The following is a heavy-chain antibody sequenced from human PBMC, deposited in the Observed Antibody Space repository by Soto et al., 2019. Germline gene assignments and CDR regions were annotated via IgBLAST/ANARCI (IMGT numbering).Heavy chain of an antibody. CDR3: ARGVYGSGNYYTGPSAFDI. D-gene: IGHD3-10*01. Sequence: QVQLEQSGAEVKKPGSSVKVSCKASGGTLSDHGVAWLRQAPGQGLEWMGGTIPVFNTAKYAQKFQVRVTVTADKLTNIAYMELSSLRSEDTAFYFCARGVYGSGNYYTGPSAFDIWGQGTMVIVSS. J-gene: IGHJ3*02. V-gene: IGHV1-69*06. CDR1: GGTLSDHG. CDR2: TIPVFNTA.